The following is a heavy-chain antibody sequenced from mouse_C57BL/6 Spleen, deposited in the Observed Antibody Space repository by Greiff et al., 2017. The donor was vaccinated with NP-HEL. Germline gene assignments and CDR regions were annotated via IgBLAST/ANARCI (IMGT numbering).Heavy chain of an antibody. D-gene: IGHD2-4*01. J-gene: IGHJ2*01. Sequence: VQLQQPGAELVKPGASVKLSCKASGYTFTSYWMHWVKQRPGQGLEWIGMIHPNSGSTNYNEKFKSKATLTVDKSSSTAYMQLSSLTSEDSAVFYCAPLCDDYEGDFDDWGQGTTLTVST. CDR2: IHPNSGST. CDR1: GYTFTSYW. V-gene: IGHV1-64*01. CDR3: APLCDDYEGDFDD.